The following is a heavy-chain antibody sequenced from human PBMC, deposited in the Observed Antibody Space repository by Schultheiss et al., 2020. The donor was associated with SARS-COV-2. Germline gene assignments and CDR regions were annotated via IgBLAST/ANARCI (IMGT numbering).Heavy chain of an antibody. CDR1: GGSISSSSYY. CDR3: ARGEYSYGYGIDY. CDR2: IYYSGST. D-gene: IGHD5-18*01. Sequence: SETLSLTCTVSGGSISSSSYYWGWIRQPPGKGLEWIGSIYYSGSTYYNPSLKSRVTISVDTSKNQFSLKLSSVTAADTAVYYCARGEYSYGYGIDYWGQGTLVTVSS. V-gene: IGHV4-39*07. J-gene: IGHJ4*02.